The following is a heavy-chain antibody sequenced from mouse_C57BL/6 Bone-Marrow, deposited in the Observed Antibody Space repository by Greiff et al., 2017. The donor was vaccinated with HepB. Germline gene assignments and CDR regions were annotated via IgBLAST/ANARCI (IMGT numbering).Heavy chain of an antibody. D-gene: IGHD1-1*01. CDR1: GYTFTSYW. J-gene: IGHJ1*03. V-gene: IGHV1-55*01. CDR2: IYPGSGST. Sequence: SGAELVKPGASVKMSCKASGYTFTSYWITWVKQRPGQGLEWIGDIYPGSGSTNYNEKFKSKATLTVDTSSSTAYMQLSSLTSEDSAVYYCARDPVVDWYFDVWGTGTTVTVSS. CDR3: ARDPVVDWYFDV.